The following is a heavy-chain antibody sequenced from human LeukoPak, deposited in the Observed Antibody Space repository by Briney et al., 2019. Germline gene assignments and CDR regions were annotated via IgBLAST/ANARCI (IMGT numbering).Heavy chain of an antibody. CDR1: GGSISSYY. V-gene: IGHV4-59*01. Sequence: SETLSLTCTVSGGSISSYYWSWIRQPPGKGLEWIGYIYYSGSTNYNPSLKSRVTISVDTSKNQFSLKLSSETAADTAVYYCASAAAGSSRHNYFDYWGQGTLVTVSS. D-gene: IGHD6-13*01. J-gene: IGHJ4*02. CDR2: IYYSGST. CDR3: ASAAAGSSRHNYFDY.